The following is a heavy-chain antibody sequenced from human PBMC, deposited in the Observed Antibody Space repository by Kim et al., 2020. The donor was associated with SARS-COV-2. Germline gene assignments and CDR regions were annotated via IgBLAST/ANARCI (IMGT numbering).Heavy chain of an antibody. Sequence: SETLSLTCTVSGGSISSSSYYWGWIRQPPGKGLEWIGSIYYSGSTYYNPSLKSRVTISVDTSKNQFSLKLSSVTAADTAVYYCARDVGHGPLGIWGQGTMVTVSS. CDR3: ARDVGHGPLGI. J-gene: IGHJ3*02. V-gene: IGHV4-39*07. CDR1: GGSISSSSYY. D-gene: IGHD2-15*01. CDR2: IYYSGST.